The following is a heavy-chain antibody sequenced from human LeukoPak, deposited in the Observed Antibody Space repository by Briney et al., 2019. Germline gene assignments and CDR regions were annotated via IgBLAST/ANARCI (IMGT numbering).Heavy chain of an antibody. CDR1: GGSFSGYY. CDR3: ARLYRTGGTFDY. CDR2: INHSGST. J-gene: IGHJ4*02. Sequence: SETLSLTCAVYGGSFSGYYWSWIRQPPGKGLEWIGEINHSGSTNYNPSLKSRVTISVDTSKNQFSLKLSSVTAADTAVYYCARLYRTGGTFDYWGQGTLVTVSS. V-gene: IGHV4-34*01. D-gene: IGHD3-16*01.